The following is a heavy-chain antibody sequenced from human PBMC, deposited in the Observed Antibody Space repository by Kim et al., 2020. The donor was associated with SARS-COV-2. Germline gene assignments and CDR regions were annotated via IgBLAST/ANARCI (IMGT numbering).Heavy chain of an antibody. V-gene: IGHV3-30*02. J-gene: IGHJ4*02. CDR3: VKEAAFTTIVVDYYFDF. Sequence: SVEGRFSISRDNSKNTLYLQMNSLRREDTALYYCVKEAAFTTIVVDYYFDFWGQGTLVTVSS. D-gene: IGHD3-22*01.